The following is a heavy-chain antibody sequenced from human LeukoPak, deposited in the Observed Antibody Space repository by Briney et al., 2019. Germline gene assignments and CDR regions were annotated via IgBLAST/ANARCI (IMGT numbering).Heavy chain of an antibody. CDR1: GGSISSGDYY. J-gene: IGHJ4*02. Sequence: PSETLSLTCTVSGGSISSGDYYWSWIRQPPGKGLEWIGYIYYSGSTYYNPSLKSRVTMSVDTSKNQFSLKLSSVTAADTAVYYCASEPSSTNGDNWGQGTLVTVSS. CDR2: IYYSGST. D-gene: IGHD2-2*01. CDR3: ASEPSSTNGDN. V-gene: IGHV4-30-4*08.